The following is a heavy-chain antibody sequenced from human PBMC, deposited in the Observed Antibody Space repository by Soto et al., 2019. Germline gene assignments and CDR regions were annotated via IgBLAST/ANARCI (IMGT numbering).Heavy chain of an antibody. CDR1: GGSTSSDNY. Sequence: SETLSLTCTVSGGSTSSDNYWSWIRQPPGKGLEWIGHIYYSGNTDYNPSLKSRLAISIDTSKNQFSLKLSSVTAADTAVYFCAREGGESSDGLYYFDSWGQGSLVTVS. D-gene: IGHD3-16*01. V-gene: IGHV4-30-4*01. J-gene: IGHJ4*02. CDR3: AREGGESSDGLYYFDS. CDR2: IYYSGNT.